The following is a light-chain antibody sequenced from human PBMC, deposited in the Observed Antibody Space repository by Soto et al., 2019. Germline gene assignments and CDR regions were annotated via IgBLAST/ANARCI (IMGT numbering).Light chain of an antibody. J-gene: IGKJ2*01. V-gene: IGKV3-20*01. CDR2: GTS. CDR3: QLYGSSPLYS. Sequence: EIVLTQSPGTLSLSPGERATLSCRTSQTVSSTYLAWYQQKRGQAPRLLSYGTSNRATGIPDRFSGSGSGTDFTLTISRLEPEDFAVYHRQLYGSSPLYSFAQGTEWEIK. CDR1: QTVSSTY.